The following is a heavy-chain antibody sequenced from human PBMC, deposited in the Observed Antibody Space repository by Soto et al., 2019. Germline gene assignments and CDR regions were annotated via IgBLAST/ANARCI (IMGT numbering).Heavy chain of an antibody. CDR1: GGSFSGYY. J-gene: IGHJ6*02. CDR2: INHSGSI. CDR3: ARPTRQWLGLRYYYGMDV. D-gene: IGHD6-19*01. V-gene: IGHV4-34*01. Sequence: SETLSLTCAVYGGSFSGYYWSWIRQPPGKGLEWIGEINHSGSINYNPSLKSRVTISVDTSKNQFSLKLSSLTAADTAVYYCARPTRQWLGLRYYYGMDVWGQGTTVTVSS.